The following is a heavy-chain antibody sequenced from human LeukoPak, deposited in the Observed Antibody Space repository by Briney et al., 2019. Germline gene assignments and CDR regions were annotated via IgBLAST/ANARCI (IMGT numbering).Heavy chain of an antibody. D-gene: IGHD2-8*01. CDR1: GYTFIGYY. V-gene: IGHV1-2*02. J-gene: IGHJ5*02. Sequence: GASVKVSCKASGYTFIGYYIHWVRQAPGQGLEWMGWINPNSGGTNYAQKFQGRVTMTWDTSISTAYMELRSLRSDDTAVYYCARVRGCTNGVCFRNWFDPWGQGTLVTVSS. CDR2: INPNSGGT. CDR3: ARVRGCTNGVCFRNWFDP.